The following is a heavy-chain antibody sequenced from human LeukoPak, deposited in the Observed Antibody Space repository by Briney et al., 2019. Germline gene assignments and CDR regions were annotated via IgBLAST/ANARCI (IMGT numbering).Heavy chain of an antibody. D-gene: IGHD5-18*01. V-gene: IGHV3-21*01. CDR2: ISSAGSYI. CDR1: GFTFSTYD. CDR3: ARPLGYSNAFDI. Sequence: GGSLRLSCAASGFTFSTYDMNWVRQAPGKGLEWVSSISSAGSYIYSADSVKGRFTISRDNARNSLYLQMSRLRAEDTAVYYCARPLGYSNAFDIWGQGTMVTVSS. J-gene: IGHJ3*02.